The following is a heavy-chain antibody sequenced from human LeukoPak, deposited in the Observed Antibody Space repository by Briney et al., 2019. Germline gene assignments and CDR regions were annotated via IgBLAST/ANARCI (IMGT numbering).Heavy chain of an antibody. CDR3: VRGGEIGFDS. CDR2: IGTGGNA. CDR1: GFTFSRYD. D-gene: IGHD3-16*01. J-gene: IGHJ5*01. Sequence: GGSLRLSCAASGFTFSRYDMHWVRQATGKGLEWISSIGTGGNAYYIGSVKGRFTISRENAKSSLYLQMNSLRAGDTAVYYCVRGGEIGFDSWGQGTLVTVSS. V-gene: IGHV3-13*04.